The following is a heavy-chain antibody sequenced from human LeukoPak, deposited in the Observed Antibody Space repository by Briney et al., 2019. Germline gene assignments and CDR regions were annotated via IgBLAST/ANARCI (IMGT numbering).Heavy chain of an antibody. CDR3: ANPLQRYYYDSNGYYPLDY. J-gene: IGHJ4*02. Sequence: GGSLRLSCAASGFTFSSYAMSWVRQAPVKGLEWVSAISGSGGSTYYADSVKGRFTISRDNSKNTLYLQMNSLRAEDTAVYYCANPLQRYYYDSNGYYPLDYWGQGTLVTVSS. CDR1: GFTFSSYA. CDR2: ISGSGGST. V-gene: IGHV3-23*01. D-gene: IGHD3-22*01.